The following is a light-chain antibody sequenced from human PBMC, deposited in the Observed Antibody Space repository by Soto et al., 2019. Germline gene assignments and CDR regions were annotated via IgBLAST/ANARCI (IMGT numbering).Light chain of an antibody. CDR3: LQYNSYPQT. CDR2: EAS. J-gene: IGKJ4*02. Sequence: DIQMTQSPSSLAASVGDRVTITCRASQGIRNGLGWYQQKPGRAPKRQIYEASILQSGDPSRFSGSGSGTEFTLTISSLQHEDFATYYCLQYNSYPQTFGGGTNVEIK. V-gene: IGKV1-17*01. CDR1: QGIRNG.